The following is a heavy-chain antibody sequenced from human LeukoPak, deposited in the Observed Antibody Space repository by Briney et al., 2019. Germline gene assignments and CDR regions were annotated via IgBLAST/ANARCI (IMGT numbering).Heavy chain of an antibody. J-gene: IGHJ6*02. CDR3: ARGGLYRGLLRYFDAAGNGLDV. D-gene: IGHD3-9*01. V-gene: IGHV1-18*01. Sequence: GASVKVSCKASGYTFTTYGISWVRQAPGQGLEWMGWSEYTGNTNYAQKFQGRVSMTADTSTSTAYMEPKSLRSDDTAVYYCARGGLYRGLLRYFDAAGNGLDVWGQGTTVTVSS. CDR1: GYTFTTYG. CDR2: SEYTGNT.